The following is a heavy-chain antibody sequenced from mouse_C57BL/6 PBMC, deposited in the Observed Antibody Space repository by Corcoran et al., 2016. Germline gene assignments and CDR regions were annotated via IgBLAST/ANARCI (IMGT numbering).Heavy chain of an antibody. Sequence: QVQLKQSGAELVRPGASVKLSCKASGYTFTDYYINWVKQRPGQGLEWIARIYPGSGNTYYNEKFKGKATLNAEKSSSTAYMQLSSLTSEDSAVYFCARDYYGSSWGHGTTLTVSS. CDR2: IYPGSGNT. CDR1: GYTFTDYY. J-gene: IGHJ2*01. V-gene: IGHV1-76*01. CDR3: ARDYYGSS. D-gene: IGHD1-1*01.